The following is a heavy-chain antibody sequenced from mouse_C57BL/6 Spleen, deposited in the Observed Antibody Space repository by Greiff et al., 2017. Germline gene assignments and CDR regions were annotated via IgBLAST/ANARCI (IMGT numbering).Heavy chain of an antibody. CDR1: GYTFTSYW. CDR2: IDPNSGGT. CDR3: ASVVRYGGYYDAMDY. D-gene: IGHD2-14*01. V-gene: IGHV1-72*01. Sequence: QVQLQQPGAELVKPGASVKLSCKASGYTFTSYWMHWVKQRPGRGLEWIGRIDPNSGGTKYNEKFKSKATLTVDKPSSTAYMQLSSLSSEVTAVYSGASVVRYGGYYDAMDYWGQGTSVTVSS. J-gene: IGHJ4*01.